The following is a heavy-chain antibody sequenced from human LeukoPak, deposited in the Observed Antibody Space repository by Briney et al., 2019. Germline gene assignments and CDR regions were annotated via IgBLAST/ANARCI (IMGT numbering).Heavy chain of an antibody. CDR1: GGSISSYY. CDR2: INHSGST. J-gene: IGHJ4*02. V-gene: IGHV4-34*01. CDR3: ARERVAARPFDY. D-gene: IGHD6-6*01. Sequence: PSETLSLTCTVSGGSISSYYWSWIRQPPGKGLEWIGEINHSGSTNYNPSLKSRVTISVDTSKNQFSLKLSSVTAADTAVYYCARERVAARPFDYWGQGTLVTVSS.